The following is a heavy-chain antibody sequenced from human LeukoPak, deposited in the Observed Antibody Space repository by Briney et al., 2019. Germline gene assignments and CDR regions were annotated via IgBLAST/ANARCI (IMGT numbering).Heavy chain of an antibody. J-gene: IGHJ5*02. CDR2: LYYSGST. D-gene: IGHD6-13*01. V-gene: IGHV4-39*07. CDR3: ARESIAANWFDP. Sequence: VTLSLPRIVSLGSLRHCIYYWGGLRAPPEGGGVGRGGLYYSGSTNYNPSLKSRVTISVDTSKNHFSLKLNSVTAADRAVYYCARESIAANWFDPWGQGTLVTVSS. CDR1: LGSLRHCIYY.